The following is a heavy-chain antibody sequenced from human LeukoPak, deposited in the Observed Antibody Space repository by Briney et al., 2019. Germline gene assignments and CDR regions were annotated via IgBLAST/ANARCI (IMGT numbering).Heavy chain of an antibody. Sequence: GASVKVSCKASGYTFTGYYMHWVRQAPGQGLEWMGWINPNSGGTNYAQKFQGRVTMTRDTSISTAYMGLSRLRSDDTAVYYCAREVVVPAAATYYFDYWGQGTLVTVSS. D-gene: IGHD2-2*01. CDR3: AREVVVPAAATYYFDY. CDR2: INPNSGGT. J-gene: IGHJ4*02. V-gene: IGHV1-2*02. CDR1: GYTFTGYY.